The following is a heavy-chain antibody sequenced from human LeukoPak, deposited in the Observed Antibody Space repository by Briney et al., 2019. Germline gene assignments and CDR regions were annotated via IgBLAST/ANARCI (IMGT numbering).Heavy chain of an antibody. CDR3: ARDCSASYYYYMDV. J-gene: IGHJ6*03. CDR1: GGSISSYF. D-gene: IGHD2-15*01. V-gene: IGHV4-4*07. CDR2: IYTSGST. Sequence: PSETRSLTCTVSGGSISSYFWSWIRQPAGKGLEWIGRIYTSGSTNYNPYLKSRVTISVDTSKNQLSLRLSSVTAAVTAVYYCARDCSASYYYYMDVWGKGTTVTVSS.